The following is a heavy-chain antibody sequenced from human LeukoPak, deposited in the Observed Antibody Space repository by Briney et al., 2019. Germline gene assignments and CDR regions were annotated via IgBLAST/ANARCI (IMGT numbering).Heavy chain of an antibody. CDR2: INHSGST. J-gene: IGHJ6*02. D-gene: IGHD2-15*01. V-gene: IGHV4-34*01. CDR1: GGSFSGYY. Sequence: SETLSLTCAVYGGSFSGYYWSWIRQPPGKGLEWIGEINHSGSTNYNPSLKSRVTISVDTSKNQFSLKLSSVTAADTAVYYCARVLGGYCSGGSCSIYRDYYGMDVWGQGTTVTVSS. CDR3: ARVLGGYCSGGSCSIYRDYYGMDV.